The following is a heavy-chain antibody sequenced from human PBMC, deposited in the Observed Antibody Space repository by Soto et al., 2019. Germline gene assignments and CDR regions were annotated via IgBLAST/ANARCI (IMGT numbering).Heavy chain of an antibody. CDR2: ISSSSSTI. V-gene: IGHV3-48*01. CDR1: GFTFSSYS. CDR3: ASGPQLLWFGELSDSH. D-gene: IGHD3-10*01. J-gene: IGHJ4*02. Sequence: GGSLRLSCAASGFTFSSYSMNWVRQAPGKGLEWVSYISSSSSTIYYADSVKGRFTISRDNAKNSLYLQMNSLRAEDTAVYYCASGPQLLWFGELSDSHWGQGTLVTVSS.